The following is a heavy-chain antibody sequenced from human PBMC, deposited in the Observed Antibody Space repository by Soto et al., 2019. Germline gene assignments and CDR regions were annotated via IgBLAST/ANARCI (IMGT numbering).Heavy chain of an antibody. CDR3: ARSSRGYFDWSFYYYYGLDV. Sequence: QVQLVQSGAEVKKPGSSVKVSCKASGGTFSSYAISWVRQAPGQGLEWMGGIIPIFGTANYAQKFQGRVTITADEPTSTAYMELSSLRSEDTAVYYCARSSRGYFDWSFYYYYGLDVWGQGTTVTVSS. CDR2: IIPIFGTA. J-gene: IGHJ6*02. D-gene: IGHD3-9*01. V-gene: IGHV1-69*01. CDR1: GGTFSSYA.